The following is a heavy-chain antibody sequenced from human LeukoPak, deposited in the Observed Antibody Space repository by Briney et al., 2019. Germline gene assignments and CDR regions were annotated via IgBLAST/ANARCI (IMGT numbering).Heavy chain of an antibody. D-gene: IGHD6-6*01. CDR3: ARAFGIAARLFDY. V-gene: IGHV4-34*01. CDR1: GGSFSGYY. Sequence: SETLSLTCAVYGGSFSGYYWSWIRQPPGEGLEWIGEINHSGSTNYNPSLKSRVTISVDTSKNQFSLKLSSVTAADTAVYYCARAFGIAARLFDYWGQGTLVTVPS. J-gene: IGHJ4*02. CDR2: INHSGST.